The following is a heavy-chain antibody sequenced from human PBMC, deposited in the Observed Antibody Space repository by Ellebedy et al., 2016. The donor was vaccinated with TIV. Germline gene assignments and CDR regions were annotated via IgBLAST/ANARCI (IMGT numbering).Heavy chain of an antibody. CDR3: AKRTKVGDSTRFLDS. V-gene: IGHV3-23*01. CDR2: ISSTSAGT. Sequence: PGGSLRLSCAASGFTFSAYSMTWVRQAPGKGLECVSTISSTSAGTYYADSVKGRFTIARDNSKNTLFLQMDRLRAEDTALYYYAKRTKVGDSTRFLDSWGQGTLVTVSS. D-gene: IGHD1-26*01. CDR1: GFTFSAYS. J-gene: IGHJ4*02.